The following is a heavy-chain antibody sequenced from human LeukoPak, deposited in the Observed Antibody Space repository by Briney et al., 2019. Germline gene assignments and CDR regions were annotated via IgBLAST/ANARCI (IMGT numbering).Heavy chain of an antibody. J-gene: IGHJ4*02. CDR1: GSTLTTYS. CDR3: ASGYSSDYGGNTY. Sequence: GGSLRLSCAASGSTLTTYSMNWFRQAPGKGLGWVSRINSDGSSTGYADSVKGRFTISRDNAKNTLDLQMNSLRAEDTAVYYCASGYSSDYGGNTYWGQGTLVTVSS. D-gene: IGHD4-23*01. V-gene: IGHV3-74*01. CDR2: INSDGSST.